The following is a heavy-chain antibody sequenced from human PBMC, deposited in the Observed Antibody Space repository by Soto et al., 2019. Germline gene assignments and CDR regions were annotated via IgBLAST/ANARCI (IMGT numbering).Heavy chain of an antibody. J-gene: IGHJ4*02. CDR2: ISYDGSNK. D-gene: IGHD6-19*01. V-gene: IGHV3-30*18. CDR1: GFSFGRDC. CDR3: AKDRSSGWSFDY. Sequence: LQPSCTASGFSFGRDCMSWVRQAPGKGLEWVAVISYDGSNKYYADSVKGRFTISRDNSKNTLYLQMNSLRAEDTAVYYCAKDRSSGWSFDYWGQGTLVTVSS.